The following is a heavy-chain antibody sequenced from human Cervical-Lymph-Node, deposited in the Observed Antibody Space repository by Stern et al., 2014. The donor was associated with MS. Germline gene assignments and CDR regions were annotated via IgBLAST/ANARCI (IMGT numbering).Heavy chain of an antibody. Sequence: VQLVQSGVEVKKPGESLKISCKVSENIFSNFWIGWLRQMPGKGLEYVGIIYPDDSDTKYSPSFEGQVTISADKSITTAYLHWSSLKASDTAIYYCARHYGYYFDFWGQGTLVTVSS. CDR1: ENIFSNFW. J-gene: IGHJ4*02. CDR2: IYPDDSDT. D-gene: IGHD4-17*01. V-gene: IGHV5-51*01. CDR3: ARHYGYYFDF.